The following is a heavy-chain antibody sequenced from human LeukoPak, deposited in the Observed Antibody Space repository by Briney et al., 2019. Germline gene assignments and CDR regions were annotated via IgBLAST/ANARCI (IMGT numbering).Heavy chain of an antibody. Sequence: ASVKVSCKASGYTFTSYAMHWVRQPPGQRLEWMGWINAGNGNTKYSQKFQGRVTITRDTSASTAYMELSSLRSEDTAVYYCAREPSGYDSSGYPIDYWGQGTLVTVSS. CDR2: INAGNGNT. J-gene: IGHJ4*02. CDR3: AREPSGYDSSGYPIDY. CDR1: GYTFTSYA. V-gene: IGHV1-3*01. D-gene: IGHD3-22*01.